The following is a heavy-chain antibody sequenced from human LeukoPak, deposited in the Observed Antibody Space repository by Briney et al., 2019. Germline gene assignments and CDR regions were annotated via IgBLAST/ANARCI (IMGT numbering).Heavy chain of an antibody. CDR2: IKSKAGGETR. J-gene: IGHJ5*02. CDR1: GLIFSDAW. Sequence: GGSLRLSCAASGLIFSDAWMSWVRQAPGKGLEWVGRIKSKAGGETRDYGAPVKGRFTISRDDSENTVFLQLNTLKIEDTAVYYCAWSGLNYSATWGQGTLVTVSS. CDR3: AWSGLNYSAT. V-gene: IGHV3-15*01. D-gene: IGHD3-3*01.